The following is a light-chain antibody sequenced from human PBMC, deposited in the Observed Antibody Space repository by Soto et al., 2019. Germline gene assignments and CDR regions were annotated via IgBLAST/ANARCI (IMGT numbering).Light chain of an antibody. CDR2: CAS. J-gene: IGKJ1*01. V-gene: IGKV3-20*01. CDR3: QPYDASPT. Sequence: EIVLTQSPGTLSLSAGERATLSCRASQSINNNYLAWYQQKPGQAPTVLIYCASSRAPGIPDRFSGSGSGTDFTLTISRLEPEDFAVYYCQPYDASPTFGQGTKVEIK. CDR1: QSINNNY.